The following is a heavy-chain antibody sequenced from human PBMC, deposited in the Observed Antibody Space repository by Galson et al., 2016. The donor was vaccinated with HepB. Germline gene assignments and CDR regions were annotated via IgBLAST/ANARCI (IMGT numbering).Heavy chain of an antibody. CDR2: ISGSGDSV. CDR1: GFSFGSYA. J-gene: IGHJ6*02. D-gene: IGHD3-10*01. CDR3: AKERTPWSYYGSGRYPLRGMDV. V-gene: IGHV3-23*01. Sequence: SLRLSCAASGFSFGSYALSWVRQAPGKGLEWVSVISGSGDSVHHADSVKGRFTISRDKPKNTVYLQMNSLRAEDTAVYYCAKERTPWSYYGSGRYPLRGMDVWGQGTTVTVSS.